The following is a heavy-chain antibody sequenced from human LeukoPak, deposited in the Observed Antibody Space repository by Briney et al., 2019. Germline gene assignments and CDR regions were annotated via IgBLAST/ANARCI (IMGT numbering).Heavy chain of an antibody. CDR1: GYTSTSHD. CDR3: ARDSTEYYDFWSGYYTSGMDV. V-gene: IGHV1-8*01. D-gene: IGHD3-3*01. CDR2: MSPNSGDT. Sequence: ASVKVSCKASGYTSTSHDINWVRQATGQGLEWMGWMSPNSGDTGYAQKFQGRVTMTSDSSISTAYMELSSLRSEDTAVYYCARDSTEYYDFWSGYYTSGMDVWGQGTTVTVSS. J-gene: IGHJ6*02.